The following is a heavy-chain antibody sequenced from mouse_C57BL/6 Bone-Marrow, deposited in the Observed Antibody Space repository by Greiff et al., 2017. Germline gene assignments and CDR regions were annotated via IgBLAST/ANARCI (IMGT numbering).Heavy chain of an antibody. CDR1: GFNIKDDY. Sequence: VQLQQSGAELVRPGASVKLSCTASGFNIKDDYMHWVKQRPEQGLEWIGWIDPENGDTEYASKFQGKATITADTSSNTAYLQLSSLPSEDTAVXYCTTTTVVDRGGYLGVWGTGTTVTVSS. CDR3: TTTTVVDRGGYLGV. CDR2: IDPENGDT. J-gene: IGHJ1*03. V-gene: IGHV14-4*01. D-gene: IGHD1-1*01.